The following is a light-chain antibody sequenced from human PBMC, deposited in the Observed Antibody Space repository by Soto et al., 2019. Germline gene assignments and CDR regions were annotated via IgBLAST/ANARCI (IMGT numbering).Light chain of an antibody. V-gene: IGLV2-14*03. CDR3: NSYTSASTYG. CDR2: DVT. Sequence: QSVLTRPASVSGSPGQSITISCTGTGSDIGSYNYVSWYQHHPGKVPKFIIYDVTNRPSGVSDRFSGSKSGNTASLTISGLQAEDEADYYCNSYTSASTYGFGTGTKVTVL. CDR1: GSDIGSYNY. J-gene: IGLJ1*01.